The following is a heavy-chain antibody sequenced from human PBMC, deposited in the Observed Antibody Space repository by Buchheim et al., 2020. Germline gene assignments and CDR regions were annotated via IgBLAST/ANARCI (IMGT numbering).Heavy chain of an antibody. CDR2: IYHSGIT. CDR1: GDSINSSNW. V-gene: IGHV4-4*02. CDR3: ARDLSRTTWHGMDV. Sequence: QVQLQESGPGLVKPSGTLSLTCGVSGDSINSSNWWSWVRQPPGKGLEGIGEIYHSGITNYNPSLKSRVTISLDKSKNQFSLRLSSVTVADTAVYYCARDLSRTTWHGMDVWGQGTT. D-gene: IGHD1-1*01. J-gene: IGHJ6*02.